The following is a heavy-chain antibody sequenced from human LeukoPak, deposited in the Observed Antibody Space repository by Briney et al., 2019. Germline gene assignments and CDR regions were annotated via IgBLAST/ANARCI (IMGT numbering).Heavy chain of an antibody. CDR1: GYTFTSYY. CDR2: INPSGGST. CDR3: AGGMGNNFDY. J-gene: IGHJ4*02. D-gene: IGHD4-23*01. Sequence: ASVKVSCKASGYTFTSYYMHWVRQAPGQGLEWMGIINPSGGSTIYAQKFQGRVTMTRDTSTSTVYMELSSLTSEDTAVYYCAGGMGNNFDYWGQGTLVTVSS. V-gene: IGHV1-46*01.